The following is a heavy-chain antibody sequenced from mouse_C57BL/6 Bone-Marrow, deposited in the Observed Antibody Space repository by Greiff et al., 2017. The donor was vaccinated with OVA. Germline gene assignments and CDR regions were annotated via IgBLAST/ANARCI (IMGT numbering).Heavy chain of an antibody. D-gene: IGHD2-5*01. V-gene: IGHV1-55*01. Sequence: VQLQQPGAELVKPGASVKMSCKASGYTFTSYWITWVKQRPGQGLEWIGDIYPGSGSTNYNEKFKSKATLTVDTSSSTAYMQLSSLTSEDSAVYYCARRDSNYGYYYAMDYWGQGTSVTVSS. J-gene: IGHJ4*01. CDR1: GYTFTSYW. CDR3: ARRDSNYGYYYAMDY. CDR2: IYPGSGST.